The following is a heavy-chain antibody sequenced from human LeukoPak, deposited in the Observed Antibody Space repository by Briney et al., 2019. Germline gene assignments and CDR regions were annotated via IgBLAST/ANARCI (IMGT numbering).Heavy chain of an antibody. V-gene: IGHV3-30*02. CDR1: GFTFSTFG. CDR2: IQYDESDK. D-gene: IGHD3-16*01. Sequence: PGGSLRLSCAASGFTFSTFGMHWVRQAPGKGLEWVAFIQYDESDKYYADSVKGRFTISRDDSKNTLYLQMNSLRTDDTAVYYCARSLDYHAGRHFDYWGQGTLVTVSS. J-gene: IGHJ4*02. CDR3: ARSLDYHAGRHFDY.